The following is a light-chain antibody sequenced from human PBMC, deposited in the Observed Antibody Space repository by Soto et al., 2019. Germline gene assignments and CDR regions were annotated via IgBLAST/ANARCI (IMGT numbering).Light chain of an antibody. V-gene: IGKV1-39*01. CDR1: QDIRVY. J-gene: IGKJ1*01. CDR3: QQSYSTPRT. CDR2: AAS. Sequence: DIQMTQSPSSLSASVGGRFTITCQASQDIRVYLNWYQQKPGKAPKLLXYAASSLQSGVPSRFSGSGSGTDFTLTISSLRPEDFATYYCQQSYSTPRTFGQGTKVDIK.